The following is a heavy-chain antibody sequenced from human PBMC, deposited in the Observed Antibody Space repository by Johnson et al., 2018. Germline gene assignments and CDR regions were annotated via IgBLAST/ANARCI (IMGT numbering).Heavy chain of an antibody. J-gene: IGHJ6*03. CDR2: IWYDGSNK. CDR3: ARARSWGIQLYYHYYMDV. CDR1: GFTFSSYG. Sequence: HVQLVQSGGGVVQPGRSLRLSCAASGFTFSSYGMHWVRQAPGKGLEWVAVIWYDGSNKYYADSVKGRFTISRDNSKNTLYLQMNSLRAEDTAVYYCARARSWGIQLYYHYYMDVWGKGTTVTVSS. D-gene: IGHD5-18*01. V-gene: IGHV3-33*01.